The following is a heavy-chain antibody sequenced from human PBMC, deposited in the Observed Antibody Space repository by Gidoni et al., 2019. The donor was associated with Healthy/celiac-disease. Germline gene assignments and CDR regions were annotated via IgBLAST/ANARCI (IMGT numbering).Heavy chain of an antibody. CDR3: ASSKEERGIYYFDY. CDR2: IYHSGST. D-gene: IGHD3-16*01. CDR1: GGAISSSNG. V-gene: IGHV4-4*02. J-gene: IGHJ4*02. Sequence: QVQLQESGPGLVKPSGTLSLTCAVSGGAISSSNGWSCVRQPPGKGLELSGKIYHSGSTNSNPSLNSRVTISVDKSKNQFSMKLSSVTAADTAGYYCASSKEERGIYYFDYWGQGTLVTVSS.